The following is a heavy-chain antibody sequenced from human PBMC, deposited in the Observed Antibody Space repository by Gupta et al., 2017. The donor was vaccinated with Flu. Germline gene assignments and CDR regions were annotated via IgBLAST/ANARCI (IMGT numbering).Heavy chain of an antibody. V-gene: IGHV3-21*02. J-gene: IGHJ6*02. CDR2: ISSSSRFI. CDR1: GFPLSPFS. Sequence: EAPLPESGGGLVKTGGSLRLSCAASGFPLSPFSMYWVRPPPGKGLQWVASISSSSRFIKYAESVKGRFTVSRDNAKNLLFLQMDSLRAEDTAVYYCAREGYCTGGSCYYHGMDVWGQGTTVTVSS. D-gene: IGHD2-8*02. CDR3: AREGYCTGGSCYYHGMDV.